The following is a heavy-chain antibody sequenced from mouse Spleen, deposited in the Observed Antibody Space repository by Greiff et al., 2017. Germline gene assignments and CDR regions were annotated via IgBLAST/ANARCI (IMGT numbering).Heavy chain of an antibody. D-gene: IGHD1-2*01. CDR2: INYDGSST. CDR3: AREEGRRYFDY. Sequence: EVKLMESEGGLVQPGSSMKLSCTASGFTFSDYYMAWVRQVPEKGLEWVANINYDGSSTYYLDSLKSRFIISRDNAKNILYLQMSSLKSEDTATYYCAREEGRRYFDYWGQGTTLTVSS. J-gene: IGHJ2*01. V-gene: IGHV5-16*01. CDR1: GFTFSDYY.